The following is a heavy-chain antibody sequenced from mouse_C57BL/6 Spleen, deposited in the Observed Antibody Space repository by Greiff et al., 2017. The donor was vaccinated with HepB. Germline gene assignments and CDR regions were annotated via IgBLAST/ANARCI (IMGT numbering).Heavy chain of an antibody. V-gene: IGHV3-8*01. CDR1: GYSITSDY. CDR3: ARYYGSSYGYFDV. D-gene: IGHD1-1*01. J-gene: IGHJ1*03. Sequence: VHVKQSGPGLAKPSQTLSLTCSVTGYSITSDYWNWIRKFPGNKLEYMGYISYSGSTYYNPSLKSRISITRDTSKNQYYLQLNSVTTEDTATYYCARYYGSSYGYFDVWGTGTTVTVSS. CDR2: ISYSGST.